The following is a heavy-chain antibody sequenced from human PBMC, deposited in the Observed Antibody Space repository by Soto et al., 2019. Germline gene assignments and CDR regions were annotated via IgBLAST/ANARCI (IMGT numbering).Heavy chain of an antibody. J-gene: IGHJ6*02. CDR3: AKSNYGGDDYFQDGLDC. V-gene: IGHV1-2*02. D-gene: IGHD2-21*02. CDR2: INPKSGAT. CDR1: VYRCTSYG. Sequence: SVKVTCKSSVYRCTSYGLHLVRQAPGQGLQWMGWINPKSGATDYAQKFQGRFTMTSEMSTNTAYLELSGLSYEDKADDTAVYYCAKSNYGGDDYFQDGLDCWGQGTTVTGSS.